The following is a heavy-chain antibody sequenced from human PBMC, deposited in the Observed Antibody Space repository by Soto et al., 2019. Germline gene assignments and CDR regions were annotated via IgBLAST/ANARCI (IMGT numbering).Heavy chain of an antibody. J-gene: IGHJ3*02. CDR2: IIPIFGTA. D-gene: IGHD3-22*01. V-gene: IGHV1-69*13. CDR3: ARSCGDYYDSSGLNAFDI. Sequence: SVKVSCKASGGTFSSYSISWVRQAPGQGLEWMGGIIPIFGTANYAQKFQGRVTITADESTSTAYMELSSLRSEDTAVYYCARSCGDYYDSSGLNAFDIWGQGTMVTVSS. CDR1: GGTFSSYS.